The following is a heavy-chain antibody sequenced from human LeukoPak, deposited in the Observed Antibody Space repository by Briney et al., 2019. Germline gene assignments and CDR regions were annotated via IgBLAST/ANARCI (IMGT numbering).Heavy chain of an antibody. D-gene: IGHD4-11*01. CDR3: ARHYSNYVMYYFDY. V-gene: IGHV4-59*08. CDR1: GGSISSYY. J-gene: IGHJ4*02. CDR2: IYYSGST. Sequence: SETLSLTCTVSGGSISSYYWSWIRQPPGKGLEWIGYIYYSGSTNYNPSLKSRVTISVDTSKNQFSLKLSSVTAADTAVYYCARHYSNYVMYYFDYWGQGTQVTVSS.